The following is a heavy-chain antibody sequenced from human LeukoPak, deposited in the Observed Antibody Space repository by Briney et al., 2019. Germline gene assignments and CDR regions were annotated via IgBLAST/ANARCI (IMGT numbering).Heavy chain of an antibody. V-gene: IGHV3-23*01. Sequence: GGSLRLSCAASGFTFSNSAMSWVRQAPGKGPEWVSALSSGGGSTYYADSVKGRFTISRDNSKNTLYLQMSTLRAEDTAVYYCARGVVAAEGYYYYYMDVWGKGTTVTVSS. D-gene: IGHD2-15*01. CDR3: ARGVVAAEGYYYYYMDV. CDR1: GFTFSNSA. CDR2: LSSGGGST. J-gene: IGHJ6*03.